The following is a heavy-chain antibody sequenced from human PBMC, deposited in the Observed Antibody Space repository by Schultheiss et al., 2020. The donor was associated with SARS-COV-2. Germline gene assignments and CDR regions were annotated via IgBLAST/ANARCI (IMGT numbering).Heavy chain of an antibody. CDR2: ISAYNGNT. V-gene: IGHV1-18*01. CDR3: AADRAVMTTVTRNFDY. CDR1: GGTFSSYA. D-gene: IGHD4-17*01. J-gene: IGHJ4*02. Sequence: ASVKVSCKASGGTFSSYAISWVRQAPGQGLEWMGWISAYNGNTNYAQKLQGRVTMTTDTSTSTAYMELRSLRSDDTAVYYCAADRAVMTTVTRNFDYWGQGTLVTVSS.